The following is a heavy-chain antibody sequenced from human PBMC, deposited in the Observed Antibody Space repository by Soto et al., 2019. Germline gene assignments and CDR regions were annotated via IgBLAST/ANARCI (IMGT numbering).Heavy chain of an antibody. CDR2: ISYDGSNK. CDR3: ARDYYGYGMDV. CDR1: GFTFSNYG. J-gene: IGHJ6*02. Sequence: GGSLRLSCAASGFTFSNYGMHWVRQAPGKGLEWVAVISYDGSNKYYADSVKGRFTISRDNSKNTLFLQMNSLRAEDTAVYYCARDYYGYGMDVWGQGTTVTV. D-gene: IGHD3-10*01. V-gene: IGHV3-30*03.